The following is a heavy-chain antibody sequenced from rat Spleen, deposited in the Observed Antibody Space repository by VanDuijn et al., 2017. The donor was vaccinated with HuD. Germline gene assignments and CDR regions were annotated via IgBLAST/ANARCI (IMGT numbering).Heavy chain of an antibody. J-gene: IGHJ2*01. D-gene: IGHD5-1*01. CDR3: TNNWEAYY. CDR1: GFTFRNYG. CDR2: ITNTGGST. V-gene: IGHV5-19*01. Sequence: EVQLMESGGGLVQPGRSLKLSCAASGFTFRNYGMHWIRQAPTKGLEWVASITNTGGSTYYPDSVKGRFTISRDNARSTLYLQMNSLRAEDTATYYCTNNWEAYYWGQGVMVTVSS.